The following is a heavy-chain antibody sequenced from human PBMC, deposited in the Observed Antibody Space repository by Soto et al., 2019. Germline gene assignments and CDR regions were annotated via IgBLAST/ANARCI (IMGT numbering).Heavy chain of an antibody. D-gene: IGHD5-18*01. CDR2: INAGNGNT. J-gene: IGHJ4*02. Sequence: QVQLVQSGAEVKKPGASVKVSCKASGYTFTSYAMYWVRQAHGQRLEWMGWINAGNGNTKYSQKFQGRVTITRDTSASTDYMELSSLRSEDTAVYYCARDPGYSYDAYWGQGTLVTVSS. CDR1: GYTFTSYA. CDR3: ARDPGYSYDAY. V-gene: IGHV1-3*01.